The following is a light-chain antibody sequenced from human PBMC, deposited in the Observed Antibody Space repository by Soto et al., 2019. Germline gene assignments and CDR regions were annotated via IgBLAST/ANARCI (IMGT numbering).Light chain of an antibody. J-gene: IGLJ1*01. Sequence: QSVLTQPASVSGSPGQSMTISCIGTSSDVGGYIYVSWYQQHPGKAPKLMIYDVTSRPSGVSYRFSGSKSGNTASLTISGLQAEDEADYYCSSYTTSSSYVFGTGTKVTVL. V-gene: IGLV2-14*01. CDR3: SSYTTSSSYV. CDR2: DVT. CDR1: SSDVGGYIY.